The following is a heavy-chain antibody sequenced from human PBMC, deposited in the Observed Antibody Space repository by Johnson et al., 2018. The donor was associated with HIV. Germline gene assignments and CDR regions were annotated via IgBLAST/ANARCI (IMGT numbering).Heavy chain of an antibody. CDR2: ISWNSGSI. CDR3: AKDRSSGRYRGDAFDI. J-gene: IGHJ3*02. V-gene: IGHV3-9*01. Sequence: VQLVESGGGLVQPGRSLRLSCAASGFTFDDYAMHWVRQAPGQGLEWVSGISWNSGSIGYAESVKGRFTISRDNAKNSLYLQMNSLRAEDTALYYCAKDRSSGRYRGDAFDIWGQGTMVTVSS. CDR1: GFTFDDYA. D-gene: IGHD6-19*01.